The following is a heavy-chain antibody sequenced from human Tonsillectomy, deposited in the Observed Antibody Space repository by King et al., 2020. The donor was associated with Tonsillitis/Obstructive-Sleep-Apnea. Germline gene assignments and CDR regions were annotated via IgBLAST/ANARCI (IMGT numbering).Heavy chain of an antibody. D-gene: IGHD3-22*01. CDR3: ASRPYYDSSGYFGAFDI. J-gene: IGHJ3*02. CDR2: IYSGGST. V-gene: IGHV3-53*01. CDR1: GFTVSSNY. Sequence: VQLVESGGGLIQPGGSLRLSCAASGFTVSSNYMSWVRQAPGKGLEWVSVIYSGGSTYYADSVKGRFTTSRDNSKNTLYLQMNSLRAEDTAVYYCASRPYYDSSGYFGAFDIGGQGTMVTVSS.